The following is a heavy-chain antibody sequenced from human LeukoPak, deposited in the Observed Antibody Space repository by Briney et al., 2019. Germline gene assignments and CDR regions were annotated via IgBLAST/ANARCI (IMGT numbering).Heavy chain of an antibody. J-gene: IGHJ3*02. CDR1: GGSISSYY. Sequence: SETLSLTCTVSGGSISSYYWSRIRQPPGKGLEWIGYIYYSGSTNYNPSLKSRVTISADTSKNHFSLKLFSVTAADTAVYYCARIIYSAIDAFDIWGQGTMVTVSS. CDR3: ARIIYSAIDAFDI. D-gene: IGHD1-26*01. CDR2: IYYSGST. V-gene: IGHV4-59*12.